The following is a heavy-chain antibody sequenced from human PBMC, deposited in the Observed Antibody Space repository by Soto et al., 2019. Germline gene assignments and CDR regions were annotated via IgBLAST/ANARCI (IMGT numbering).Heavy chain of an antibody. CDR3: AIGAGYCRGDCWNDYYYAMDV. Sequence: ASVKVSCKASGYIFTNYAIHWVRQAPGQRLEWVGWINVGTGNTKYSQNFQGRVTITRDTSATTAYMELSSLSSEDTTVYYCAIGAGYCRGDCWNDYYYAMDVWGQGTTVTVSS. CDR1: GYIFTNYA. D-gene: IGHD2-21*02. V-gene: IGHV1-3*01. J-gene: IGHJ6*02. CDR2: INVGTGNT.